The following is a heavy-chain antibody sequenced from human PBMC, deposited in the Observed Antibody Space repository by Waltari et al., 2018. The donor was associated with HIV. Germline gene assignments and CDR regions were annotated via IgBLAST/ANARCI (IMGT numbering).Heavy chain of an antibody. CDR2: LPGRRNNFSP. D-gene: IGHD6-19*01. Sequence: VQVLESRGGLIPPGGSATLCCPVAGFSFCYHGLHWFRQAPGNGQEWFSNLPGRRNNFSPIFTSSWGGRSHRSRPISEDTTCLHLTNLKVDDTAIYYCILGSPDYWFFTLWGRGTLLTV. V-gene: IGHV3-73*02. CDR1: GFSFCYHG. J-gene: IGHJ2*01. CDR3: ILGSPDYWFFTL.